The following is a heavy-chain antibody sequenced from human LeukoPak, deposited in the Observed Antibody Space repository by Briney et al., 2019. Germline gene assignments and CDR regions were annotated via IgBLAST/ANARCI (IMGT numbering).Heavy chain of an antibody. D-gene: IGHD7-27*01. CDR1: GGSISSYY. CDR3: VKRTDWGNWFDP. J-gene: IGHJ5*02. Sequence: SETLSLTCTVSGGSISSYYWSWIRQPPGKGLEWIGYVSYSGSTKYNPSLKSRVTISLDKSENQLSLKLSSVTAADTAVYYCVKRTDWGNWFDPWGQGTLVIVST. CDR2: VSYSGST. V-gene: IGHV4-59*03.